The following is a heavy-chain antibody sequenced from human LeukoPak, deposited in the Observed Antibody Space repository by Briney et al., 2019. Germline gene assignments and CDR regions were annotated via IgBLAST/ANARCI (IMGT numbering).Heavy chain of an antibody. CDR1: GGSISTYY. V-gene: IGHV4-59*12. CDR3: ARDRGTWNDDGFDY. J-gene: IGHJ4*02. Sequence: SETLSLTCSVSGGSISTYYWSWGRQSPGKGVEWIGHIGYSESTNYNPSLESRVAMSVDTSTHQLSLKLSSVTAAATAVYYCARDRGTWNDDGFDYWGQGTLVTVSS. D-gene: IGHD1-1*01. CDR2: IGYSEST.